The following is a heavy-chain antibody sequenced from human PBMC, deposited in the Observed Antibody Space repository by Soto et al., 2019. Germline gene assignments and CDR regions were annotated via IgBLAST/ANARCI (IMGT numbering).Heavy chain of an antibody. Sequence: QVQLVESGGGVVQPGRSLRLSCAASGFTFSNYGMHWVRQAPGKGLEWVAVIWYDGSNIYYADSVKGRFTISRDNSKKTLYLQMSSLRAEDTAVYYCGRDRPNYYDGMDVWGQGTTVTVSS. J-gene: IGHJ6*02. CDR1: GFTFSNYG. V-gene: IGHV3-33*01. CDR2: IWYDGSNI. D-gene: IGHD6-6*01. CDR3: GRDRPNYYDGMDV.